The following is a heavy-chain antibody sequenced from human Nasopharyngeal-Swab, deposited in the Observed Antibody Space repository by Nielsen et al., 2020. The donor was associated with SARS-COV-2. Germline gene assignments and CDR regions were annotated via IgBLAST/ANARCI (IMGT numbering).Heavy chain of an antibody. CDR3: ARDGARWLQLLFGSAFHYYMDV. V-gene: IGHV1-46*01. CDR2: INPSGGST. J-gene: IGHJ6*03. D-gene: IGHD5-24*01. Sequence: WVRQAPGQGLEWMGIINPSGGSTSYAQKFQGRVTMTRDTSTSTVYMELSSLRSEDTAVYYCARDGARWLQLLFGSAFHYYMDVWGKGTTVTVSS.